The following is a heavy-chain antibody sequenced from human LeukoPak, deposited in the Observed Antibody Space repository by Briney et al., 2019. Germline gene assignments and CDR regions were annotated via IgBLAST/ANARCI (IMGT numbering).Heavy chain of an antibody. Sequence: GGSLRLSCAASGFTFSDHSMSWIRQSPGKGLEWVAYITSGGSPMYYVDSVKGRSTISRDNAKNSLFLEVHSLRAEDTGVYYCAELGITMIGGVWGKGTTVTISS. CDR3: AELGITMIGGV. V-gene: IGHV3-11*04. CDR2: ITSGGSPM. CDR1: GFTFSDHS. D-gene: IGHD3-10*02. J-gene: IGHJ6*04.